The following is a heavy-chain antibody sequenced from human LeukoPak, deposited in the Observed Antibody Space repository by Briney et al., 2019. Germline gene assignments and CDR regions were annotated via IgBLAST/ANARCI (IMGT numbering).Heavy chain of an antibody. Sequence: GSLRLSCAASGFTFSNAWMSWVRQASGKGLEWVGRIKSKTDGGTTDYAAPVKGRFTISRDDSEKTVYLQMNSLKTEDTAVYYCTTETSPGHYHFDYWGQGTLVTVSS. CDR2: IKSKTDGGTT. CDR1: GFTFSNAW. J-gene: IGHJ4*02. CDR3: TTETSPGHYHFDY. V-gene: IGHV3-15*01. D-gene: IGHD1-26*01.